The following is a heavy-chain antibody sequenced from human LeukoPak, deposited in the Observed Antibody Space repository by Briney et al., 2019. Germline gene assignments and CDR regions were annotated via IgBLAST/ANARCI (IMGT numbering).Heavy chain of an antibody. Sequence: GESLRLSCTASGFTFSDCDMNCFRQAPGKGVQWGSSISYMGDHRYYADSAKGRFTISRDNAKNSLYLQMDNLRADDPAVYYCGKAFPPLRVAAAGDYWGQGTLVTVSS. V-gene: IGHV3-21*06. CDR2: ISYMGDHR. CDR3: GKAFPPLRVAAAGDY. J-gene: IGHJ4*02. CDR1: GFTFSDCD. D-gene: IGHD6-25*01.